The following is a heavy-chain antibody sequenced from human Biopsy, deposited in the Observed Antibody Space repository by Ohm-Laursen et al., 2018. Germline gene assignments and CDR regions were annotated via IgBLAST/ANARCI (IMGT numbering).Heavy chain of an antibody. D-gene: IGHD6-19*01. CDR2: IYSGGNT. V-gene: IGHV4-61*01. CDR1: GDSLSSGPDN. Sequence: TLSLTCTVSGDSLSSGPDNWSWIRQPPGQGLEYIGFIYSGGNTNYNPSLQNRVTMSVDTSKNQFSLKLSSVIAADTAVYYCARGRRTSGWPYFANWGQGTLVIVS. J-gene: IGHJ4*02. CDR3: ARGRRTSGWPYFAN.